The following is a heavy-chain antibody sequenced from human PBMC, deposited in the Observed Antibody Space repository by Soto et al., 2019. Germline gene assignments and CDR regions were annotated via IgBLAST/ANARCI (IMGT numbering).Heavy chain of an antibody. CDR2: IWYDGSNK. CDR1: GFTFSSYG. Sequence: GGSLRLSCAASGFTFSSYGMHWVRQAPGKGLEWVAVIWYDGSNKYYADSVKGRFTISRDNSKNTLYLQMNSLRAEDTAVYYCARARGVTPANDAFDIWGQGTMVTVSS. CDR3: ARARGVTPANDAFDI. V-gene: IGHV3-33*01. J-gene: IGHJ3*02. D-gene: IGHD2-21*02.